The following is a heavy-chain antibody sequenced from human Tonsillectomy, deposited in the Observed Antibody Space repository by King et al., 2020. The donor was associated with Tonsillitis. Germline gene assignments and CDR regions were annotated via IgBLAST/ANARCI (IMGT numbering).Heavy chain of an antibody. J-gene: IGHJ1*01. CDR3: ARVSSSWPNFQH. V-gene: IGHV3-7*01. CDR1: GFTFSSYC. CDR2: IKQDGTEK. Sequence: VQLVESGGGLVQPGGSLRLSCAASGFTFSSYCMSWVRQAPGKGLEWVANIKQDGTEKYYVDSVEGRFTISRDKAKNSLYLQMNSLRAEDTAGYYCARVSSSWPNFQHWGQGALVTVSS. D-gene: IGHD6-13*01.